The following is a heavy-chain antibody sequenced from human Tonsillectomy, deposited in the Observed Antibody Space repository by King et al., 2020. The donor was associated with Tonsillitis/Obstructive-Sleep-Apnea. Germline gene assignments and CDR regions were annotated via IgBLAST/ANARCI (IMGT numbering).Heavy chain of an antibody. V-gene: IGHV3-15*01. CDR3: TTVFHDFGDY. CDR1: GFTFSNTW. Sequence: EVQLVESGGGLVKPGGSLRLSCAASGFTFSNTWMSWVRQTPEKGLEWVGRIKRKVDGETTDYAALVKGRFTISRDDSNNILYLQIDSLKTEDTAVYYCTTVFHDFGDYWGQGAAVTVSS. J-gene: IGHJ4*02. CDR2: IKRKVDGETT. D-gene: IGHD4-17*01.